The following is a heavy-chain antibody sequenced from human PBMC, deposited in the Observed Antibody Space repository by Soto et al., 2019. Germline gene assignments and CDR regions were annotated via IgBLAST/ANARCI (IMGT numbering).Heavy chain of an antibody. J-gene: IGHJ6*02. CDR1: GFTFTSSA. CDR3: AAGELELRYYYYGMDV. V-gene: IGHV1-58*01. CDR2: IVVGSGNT. D-gene: IGHD1-7*01. Sequence: QMQLVQSGPEVKKPGTSVKVSCKASGFTFTSSAVQWVRQARGQRLEWIGWIVVGSGNTNYAQKFQERVTITRDMSTSTAYMELSSLRSEDTAVYYCAAGELELRYYYYGMDVCGQGTTVTVSS.